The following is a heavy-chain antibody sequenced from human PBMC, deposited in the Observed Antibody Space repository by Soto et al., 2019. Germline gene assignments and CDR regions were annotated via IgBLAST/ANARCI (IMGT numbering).Heavy chain of an antibody. J-gene: IGHJ3*02. CDR3: ARVHYDSSGYYSDNKEKNAFDI. V-gene: IGHV4-30-4*01. D-gene: IGHD3-22*01. CDR1: GGSISSGDYY. Sequence: QVQLQESGPGLVKPSQTLSLTCTVSGGSISSGDYYWSWIRQPPGKGLEWIGYIYYSGSTYYNPSSQSRVTISVDTSKNQFSLKLGSVTAADTAVYYCARVHYDSSGYYSDNKEKNAFDIWGQGTMVTVSS. CDR2: IYYSGST.